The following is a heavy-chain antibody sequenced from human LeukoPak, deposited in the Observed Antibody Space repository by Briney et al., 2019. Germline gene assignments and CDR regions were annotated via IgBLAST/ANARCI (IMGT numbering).Heavy chain of an antibody. J-gene: IGHJ4*02. Sequence: GGSLRLSCAASGFTFSAYYMSWIRQAPGKGLEWVSYISTSGGYTNYAISVKGRFTISRDNAKSSLYLQMNSLRAEDTAVYYCARDRDILTGLFDNWGQGTLVTVSS. CDR1: GFTFSAYY. V-gene: IGHV3-11*06. CDR3: ARDRDILTGLFDN. D-gene: IGHD3-9*01. CDR2: ISTSGGYT.